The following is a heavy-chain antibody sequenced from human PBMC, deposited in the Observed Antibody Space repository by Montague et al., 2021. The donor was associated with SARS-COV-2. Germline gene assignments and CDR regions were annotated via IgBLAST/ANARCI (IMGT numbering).Heavy chain of an antibody. CDR2: INHSGST. D-gene: IGHD5-18*01. CDR1: GGSFSGYY. J-gene: IGHJ4*02. CDR3: ARGGGYSYGALDY. Sequence: SETLSLTCVVYGGSFSGYYWSWIRQPPWKGLEWIGEINHSGSTNYNPSLKSRVTIPVDTSKKQFSLRLNSVTAADTAVYYCARGGGYSYGALDYWGQGTLVTVSS. V-gene: IGHV4-34*01.